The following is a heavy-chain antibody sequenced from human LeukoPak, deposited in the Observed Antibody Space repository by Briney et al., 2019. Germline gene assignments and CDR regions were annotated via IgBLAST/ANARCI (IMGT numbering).Heavy chain of an antibody. CDR3: ARDAGHQLSRRNYYAMDV. V-gene: IGHV4-39*07. D-gene: IGHD2-2*01. CDR2: IYYSGST. Sequence: PSETLSLTCTVSGGSISSSGYYWGWIRQPPGKGLEWIGSIYYSGSTYYNPSLKSRVTISVDTSKNQFSLKVSSVTAADTAVYYCARDAGHQLSRRNYYAMDVWGQGTTVTASS. J-gene: IGHJ6*02. CDR1: GGSISSSGYY.